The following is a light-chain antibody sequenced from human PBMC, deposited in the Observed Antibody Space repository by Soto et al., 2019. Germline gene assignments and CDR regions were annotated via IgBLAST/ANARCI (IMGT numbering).Light chain of an antibody. J-gene: IGLJ1*01. Sequence: QSALTQSHSASGSPGQSVTISCIGTSSDVGGYNYVSWYQHHPGKAPKLIIYEVTKRPSGVPDRFSGSRSGTTASLTVSGLQAEDEADYYCGSYAGGNTFVFGTGTKLTVL. CDR3: GSYAGGNTFV. CDR1: SSDVGGYNY. CDR2: EVT. V-gene: IGLV2-8*01.